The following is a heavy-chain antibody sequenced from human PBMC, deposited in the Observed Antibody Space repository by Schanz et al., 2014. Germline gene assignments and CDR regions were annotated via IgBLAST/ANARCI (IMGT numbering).Heavy chain of an antibody. CDR3: ARDRRLFDRDDLYYFDS. V-gene: IGHV1-18*01. D-gene: IGHD3-10*02. Sequence: QVQLVQSGAEVKKPGASVRVSCKASGYTFTTYAMSWVRQAPGQGLEWVGWISVYTGNTKYGQKVQGRVTMTTDTSTSTVYMELRSLRSDDTAVYCCARDRRLFDRDDLYYFDSWGQGTLVTVSS. J-gene: IGHJ4*02. CDR2: ISVYTGNT. CDR1: GYTFTTYA.